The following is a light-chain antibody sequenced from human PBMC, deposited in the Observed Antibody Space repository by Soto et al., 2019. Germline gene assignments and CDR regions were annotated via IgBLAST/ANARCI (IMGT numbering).Light chain of an antibody. CDR1: QIVTSSY. J-gene: IGKJ1*01. CDR3: QQSGTSPT. V-gene: IGKV3-20*01. CDR2: GAS. Sequence: EIVLTQSPGTLSLSPGYRSTLSCRASQIVTSSYLAWYQQKPGQAPRLLIYGASSRATGIPDRFGGSGSGTDIALTISYLEHDDFAVYYCQQSGTSPTFGQG.